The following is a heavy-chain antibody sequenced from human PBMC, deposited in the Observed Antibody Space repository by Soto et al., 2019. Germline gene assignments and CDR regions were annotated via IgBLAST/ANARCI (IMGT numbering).Heavy chain of an antibody. Sequence: GASVKVSCKASGYTFTSYAMHWVRQAPGQRLEWMGWINDGNGNTKYSQKFQGRVTITRDTSASTAYMELRSLRSDDTAVYYCARDGRYCISTSCYSSLGYWGQGTLVTVSS. CDR1: GYTFTSYA. V-gene: IGHV1-3*01. D-gene: IGHD2-2*01. J-gene: IGHJ4*02. CDR3: ARDGRYCISTSCYSSLGY. CDR2: INDGNGNT.